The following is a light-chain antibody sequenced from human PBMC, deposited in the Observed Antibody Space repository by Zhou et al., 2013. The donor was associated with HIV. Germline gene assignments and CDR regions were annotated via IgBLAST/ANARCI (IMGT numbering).Light chain of an antibody. V-gene: IGKV3-15*01. J-gene: IGKJ1*01. Sequence: EIVMTQSPATLSVSPGERATLSCRASQSVSSNLAWYQQKPGQAPRLLIYGASTRATGIPARFSGSGSGTEFTLTISSLQPDDYATYFCQQYSSYPWTFGLGTKVEFK. CDR1: QSVSSN. CDR2: GAS. CDR3: QQYSSYPWT.